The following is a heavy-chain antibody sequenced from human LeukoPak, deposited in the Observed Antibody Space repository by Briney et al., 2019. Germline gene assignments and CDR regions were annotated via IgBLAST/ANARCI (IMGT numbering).Heavy chain of an antibody. CDR2: INPSGCLT. CDR3: ARDRNMVAAAEGRFDY. D-gene: IGHD6-13*01. Sequence: PGGSLRLSCAASGFTFSSYEMNWVRQAPGKGLVWVSLINPSGCLTTYADSVKGRFTISRDNSKNTLYLQMHSLRAEDTAVYYCARDRNMVAAAEGRFDYWGQGTLVTVSS. V-gene: IGHV3-74*01. J-gene: IGHJ4*02. CDR1: GFTFSSYE.